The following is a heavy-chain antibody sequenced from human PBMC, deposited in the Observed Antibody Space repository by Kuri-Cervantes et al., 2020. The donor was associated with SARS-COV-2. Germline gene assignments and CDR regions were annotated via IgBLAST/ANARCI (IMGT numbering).Heavy chain of an antibody. CDR1: GFTFSGSA. Sequence: ETLSLTCAASGFTFSGSAMHWVRQASGKGLEWVGRIRSKANSYETAYAASVKGRFTISRDDSKDTAYLQMNSLKTEDTAVYYSTEWRLSYCGGDCYSVEASWGQGTLVTVSS. J-gene: IGHJ5*02. CDR2: IRSKANSYET. CDR3: TEWRLSYCGGDCYSVEAS. V-gene: IGHV3-73*01. D-gene: IGHD2-21*01.